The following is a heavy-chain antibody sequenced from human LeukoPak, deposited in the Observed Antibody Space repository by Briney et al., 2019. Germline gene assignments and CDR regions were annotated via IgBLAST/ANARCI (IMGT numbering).Heavy chain of an antibody. V-gene: IGHV4-39*07. CDR2: IYYSGST. CDR3: ARGLPYGSGSYYQLNWFDP. CDR1: GGSISSSSYY. J-gene: IGHJ5*02. Sequence: SETLSLTCTVSGGSISSSSYYWGWIRQPPGKGLEWIGTIYYSGSTYYNPSLKSRVTISVDTSKNQFSLNLSSVTAADTAVYYCARGLPYGSGSYYQLNWFDPWGQGTLVTVSS. D-gene: IGHD3-10*01.